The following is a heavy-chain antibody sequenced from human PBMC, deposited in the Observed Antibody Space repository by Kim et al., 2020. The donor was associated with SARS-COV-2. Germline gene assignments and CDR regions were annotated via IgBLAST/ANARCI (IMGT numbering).Heavy chain of an antibody. CDR3: ARAKYVDTAMGFDP. J-gene: IGHJ5*02. D-gene: IGHD5-18*01. V-gene: IGHV3-30*07. Sequence: DPGTGRITITRDNSKNTLYLQMNSLRAEDTAVYYCARAKYVDTAMGFDPWGQGTLVTVSS.